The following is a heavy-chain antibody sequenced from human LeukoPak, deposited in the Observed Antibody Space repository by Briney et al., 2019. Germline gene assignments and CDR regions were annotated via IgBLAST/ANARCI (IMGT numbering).Heavy chain of an antibody. CDR2: IYHSGST. CDR1: GGSISRSGYY. J-gene: IGHJ4*02. CDR3: ARGPYYFDS. V-gene: IGHV4-39*07. Sequence: SETLSLTCTVSGGSISRSGYYWGWVRQAPGKGLEWIGSIYHSGSTYYNPYLKSRVTISVDTSRNQFSVRLISVTAADTAVYYCARGPYYFDSWGQGTLVTASS.